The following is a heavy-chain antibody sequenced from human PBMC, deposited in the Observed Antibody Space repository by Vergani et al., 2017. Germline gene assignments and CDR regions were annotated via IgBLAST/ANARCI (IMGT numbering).Heavy chain of an antibody. Sequence: VQLVESGGGVVQPGRSLRLSCAASGFTFDDYAMHWVRQAPGKGLEWVSLISWDGGSTYYADSVKGRFTISRDNSKNSLYLQMNSLRAEDTALYYCAKDLYSSSPYYMDVWGKGTTVTVS. J-gene: IGHJ6*03. CDR1: GFTFDDYA. V-gene: IGHV3-43D*04. D-gene: IGHD6-6*01. CDR2: ISWDGGST. CDR3: AKDLYSSSPYYMDV.